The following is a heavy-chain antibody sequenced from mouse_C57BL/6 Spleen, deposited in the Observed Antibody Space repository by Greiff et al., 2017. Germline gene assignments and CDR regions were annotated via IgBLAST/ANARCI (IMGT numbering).Heavy chain of an antibody. Sequence: VQLQQSGAELVKPGASVKLSCKASGYTFTSYWMHWVKQRPGQGLEWIGMIHPNSGSTNYNEKFKSKATLTVDKSSSTAYMQLRSLTSEDSAVYYCARHYDYTWFAYWGQGTLVTVSA. CDR2: IHPNSGST. J-gene: IGHJ3*01. V-gene: IGHV1-64*01. D-gene: IGHD2-4*01. CDR3: ARHYDYTWFAY. CDR1: GYTFTSYW.